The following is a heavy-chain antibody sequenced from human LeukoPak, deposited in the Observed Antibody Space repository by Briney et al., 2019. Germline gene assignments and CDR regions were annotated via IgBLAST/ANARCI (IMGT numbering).Heavy chain of an antibody. D-gene: IGHD4-17*01. CDR1: GFTFSSYW. CDR2: INSDGSTT. Sequence: GGSLRLSCAASGFTFSSYWMHWVRHSPGKGLVWVSRINSDGSTTSYADSVKGRFTISRNNAKNTLYLQINSLRAEDTAVYYCAKRADYGVNSYDYWGQGTLVTVS. J-gene: IGHJ4*02. CDR3: AKRADYGVNSYDY. V-gene: IGHV3-74*01.